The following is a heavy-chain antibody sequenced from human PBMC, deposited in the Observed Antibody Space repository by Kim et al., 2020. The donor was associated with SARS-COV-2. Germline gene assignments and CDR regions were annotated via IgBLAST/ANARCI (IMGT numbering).Heavy chain of an antibody. CDR3: ARLYSGYDYGNDY. V-gene: IGHV4-61*07. D-gene: IGHD5-12*01. J-gene: IGHJ4*02. Sequence: YNPSLKSRVTISVDTSKNQFSLKLSSVTAADTAVYYCARLYSGYDYGNDYWGQGTLVTVSS.